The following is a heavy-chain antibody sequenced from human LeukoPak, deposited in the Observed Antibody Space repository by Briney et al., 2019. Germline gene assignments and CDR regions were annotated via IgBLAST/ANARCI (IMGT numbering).Heavy chain of an antibody. CDR1: GYTFTGHY. Sequence: ASVRLSCKASGYTFTGHYMHWVRQAPGQGLEWMGWINPNSGGTNYAQKFQGRVTKTRDTSISTAYMELSRLRSDDTAVYYCARGGPAARRLKCYYIDVWGKGTMVTVSS. V-gene: IGHV1-2*02. CDR2: INPNSGGT. CDR3: ARGGPAARRLKCYYIDV. J-gene: IGHJ6*03. D-gene: IGHD2-2*01.